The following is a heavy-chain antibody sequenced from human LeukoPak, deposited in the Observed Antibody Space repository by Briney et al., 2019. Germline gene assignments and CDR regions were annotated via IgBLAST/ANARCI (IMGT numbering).Heavy chain of an antibody. D-gene: IGHD3-22*01. Sequence: GASVKVPCKASGYTFTGYYMHWVRQAPGQGLERMGWINPNSGGTNYAQKFQGRVTMTRDTSISTAYMELSRLRSDDTAVYYCARGDSSSYYSLAYWGQGTLVTVSS. CDR3: ARGDSSSYYSLAY. J-gene: IGHJ4*02. V-gene: IGHV1-2*02. CDR2: INPNSGGT. CDR1: GYTFTGYY.